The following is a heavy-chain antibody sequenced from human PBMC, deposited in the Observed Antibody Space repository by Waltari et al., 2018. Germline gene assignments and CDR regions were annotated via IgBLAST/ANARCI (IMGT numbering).Heavy chain of an antibody. CDR2: MSGSGGST. Sequence: EVQLLESGGGLVQPGGSLRLSCAASGFTFSSYAMSWVRQAPGKGLEWGSAMSGSGGSTYYADSAKGLCTICRDNSKNTLYLQMNSLRAEDTAVYYWAKGSGSDFDEWGQGTLVTVSA. J-gene: IGHJ4*02. CDR3: AKGSGSDFDE. V-gene: IGHV3-23*01. CDR1: GFTFSSYA. D-gene: IGHD3-22*01.